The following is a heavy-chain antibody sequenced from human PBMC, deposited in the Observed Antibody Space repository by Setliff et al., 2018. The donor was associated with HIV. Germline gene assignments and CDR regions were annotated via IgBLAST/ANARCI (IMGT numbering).Heavy chain of an antibody. CDR1: GFIFSSYA. V-gene: IGHV3-30*07. Sequence: PGGSMRLSWAASGFIFSSYAMHWVRQDPGKGLEWVAVMSYDGNNKYYADSVKGRFTTSRDNSKNMVYLQMNSLRAEDTAVYYCAKSLLVAGNDYWGQGTLVTVSS. D-gene: IGHD2-8*02. CDR2: MSYDGNNK. CDR3: AKSLLVAGNDY. J-gene: IGHJ4*02.